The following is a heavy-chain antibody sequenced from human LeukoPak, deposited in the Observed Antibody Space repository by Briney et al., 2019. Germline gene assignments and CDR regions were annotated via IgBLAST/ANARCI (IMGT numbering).Heavy chain of an antibody. V-gene: IGHV3-33*01. CDR3: ARGEDGSGSFYNGLDTFDI. CDR2: IWNDGSNK. D-gene: IGHD3-10*01. Sequence: GRSLRLSCAASGFTFRNYGMHWVRQAPVKGLEWVAVIWNDGSNKYYGDSVKGRFTISRDNSKNTLSLQMNGLRAEDTAVYYCARGEDGSGSFYNGLDTFDIWGLGTMVTVSS. J-gene: IGHJ3*02. CDR1: GFTFRNYG.